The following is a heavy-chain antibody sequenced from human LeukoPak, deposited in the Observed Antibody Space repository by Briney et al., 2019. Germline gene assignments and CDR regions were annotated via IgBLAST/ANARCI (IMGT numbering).Heavy chain of an antibody. V-gene: IGHV1-18*01. CDR1: GYTFSNNG. Sequence: ASVKVSCKASGYTFSNNGISWVRLAPGQGLEWMGWISVYNSNTNSAQNLQGRVTMTTDTSTSTAYMELRSQRSDDTAVYYCARMGCNSASCYTLDYWGQGTLVTVSS. CDR2: ISVYNSNT. D-gene: IGHD2-2*02. CDR3: ARMGCNSASCYTLDY. J-gene: IGHJ4*02.